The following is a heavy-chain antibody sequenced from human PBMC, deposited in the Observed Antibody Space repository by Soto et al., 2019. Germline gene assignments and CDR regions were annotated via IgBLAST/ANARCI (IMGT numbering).Heavy chain of an antibody. CDR1: GFTFDDYA. V-gene: IGHV3-9*01. CDR3: AKDRVSSSATTFDI. J-gene: IGHJ3*02. Sequence: PGGSLRLSCAASGFTFDDYAMHWVRQAPGKGLEWVSGINWNSGSKGYADSVKGRFTISRDNAKNSLYLQMNSLRAEDTALYYCAKDRVSSSATTFDIWGQGTMVT. D-gene: IGHD6-6*01. CDR2: INWNSGSK.